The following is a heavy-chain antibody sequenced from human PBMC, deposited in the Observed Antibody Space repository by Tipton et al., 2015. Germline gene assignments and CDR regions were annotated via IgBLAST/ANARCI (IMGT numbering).Heavy chain of an antibody. CDR2: IFYPEKT. CDR3: ARDYGGIDY. J-gene: IGHJ4*02. Sequence: TLSLTCTVSGGSISSYYWSWIRQPPGKRLEWIGSIFYPEKTYYTPSLQSRVTISADASSNQFSLRLESVTAADTAVYYCARDYGGIDYWGQGTLVTVSS. D-gene: IGHD4-23*01. CDR1: GGSISSYY. V-gene: IGHV4-59*01.